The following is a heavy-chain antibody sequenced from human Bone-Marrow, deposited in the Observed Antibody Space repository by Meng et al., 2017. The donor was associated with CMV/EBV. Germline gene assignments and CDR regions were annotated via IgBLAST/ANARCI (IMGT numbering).Heavy chain of an antibody. J-gene: IGHJ6*02. Sequence: ASVKVSCKASGFRFDNYAISWVRQAPGQGLEWMGWITTYNGDTEYAQSLQGRVTMTADTSTSTAYVEVRNLRSDDTAVYYCARDDNNLGKDVWGQGTTVTVSS. CDR3: ARDDNNLGKDV. CDR2: ITTYNGDT. V-gene: IGHV1-18*01. D-gene: IGHD5-24*01. CDR1: GFRFDNYA.